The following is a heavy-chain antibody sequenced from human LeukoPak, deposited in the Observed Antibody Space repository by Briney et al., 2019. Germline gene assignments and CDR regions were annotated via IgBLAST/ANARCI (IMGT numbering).Heavy chain of an antibody. CDR2: ISSSSSYI. V-gene: IGHV3-21*04. CDR3: ARELIAAAGSPGYYYYGMDV. Sequence: GGSLRLSCAASGFTFSSYSMNWVRQAPGKGLEWVSSISSSSSYIYYADSVKGRFTISRDNAKNSLYLQMNSLRAEDTAVYYCARELIAAAGSPGYYYYGMDVWGQGTTVTVSS. CDR1: GFTFSSYS. D-gene: IGHD6-13*01. J-gene: IGHJ6*02.